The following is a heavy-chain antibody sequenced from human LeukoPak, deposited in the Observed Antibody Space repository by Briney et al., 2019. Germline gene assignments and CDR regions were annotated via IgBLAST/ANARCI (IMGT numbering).Heavy chain of an antibody. V-gene: IGHV4-39*01. CDR2: IYYSGST. CDR3: ARLISARIDY. CDR1: GGSISSSSCS. J-gene: IGHJ4*02. Sequence: SETLSLTCTVSGGSISSSSCSWGWIRQPPGKGLEWIGNIYYSGSTYYNPSLKSRLTISVDTSKNQFSLKLSSVTAADTAVYYCARLISARIDYWGQGTLVPVSS. D-gene: IGHD2/OR15-2a*01.